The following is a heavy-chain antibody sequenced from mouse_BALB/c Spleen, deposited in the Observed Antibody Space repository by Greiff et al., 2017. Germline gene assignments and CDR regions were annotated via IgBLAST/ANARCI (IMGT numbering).Heavy chain of an antibody. J-gene: IGHJ3*01. CDR3: DSGEGSSGAWFAY. CDR1: GFTIKDTY. D-gene: IGHD1-1*01. Sequence: EVQLQQSGAELVKPGASVKLSCTASGFTIKDTYMHWVKQRPEQGLKWIGRIDPANGSTKSDPKFQGKATITADTASTTAYLQLSSLSSEDTAVDDGDSGEGSSGAWFAYWGQGTPVTVSA. V-gene: IGHV14-3*02. CDR2: IDPANGST.